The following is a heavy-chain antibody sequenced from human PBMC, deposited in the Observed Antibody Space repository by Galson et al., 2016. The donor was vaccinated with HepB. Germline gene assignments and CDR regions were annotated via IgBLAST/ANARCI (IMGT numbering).Heavy chain of an antibody. D-gene: IGHD1-1*01. CDR2: IYYAGRT. V-gene: IGHV4-39*01. CDR1: GGSISGSSYY. J-gene: IGHJ5*02. CDR3: ARRGTGKNWFDP. Sequence: SETLSLTCTVSGGSISGSSYYWGWVRQPPGKGPECIGIIYYAGRTYYNPSLKSRVTISVDTSKNQFSLNLNSVTVADTAVYYCARRGTGKNWFDPWGQGTLVTVSS.